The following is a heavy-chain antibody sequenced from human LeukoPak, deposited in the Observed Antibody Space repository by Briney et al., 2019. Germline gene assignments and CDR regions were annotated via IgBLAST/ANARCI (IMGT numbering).Heavy chain of an antibody. Sequence: GGSLRLSCLASGFSFNSYTMNWVREAPGKGLEWVSTISPVSTYTWYAESVKGRFTISRDNPKNSLYLQMDSLRAEDTAVYYCVRDVTRRIGMDVWGQGTTVTVSS. J-gene: IGHJ6*02. CDR2: ISPVSTYT. D-gene: IGHD2-21*02. V-gene: IGHV3-21*01. CDR1: GFSFNSYT. CDR3: VRDVTRRIGMDV.